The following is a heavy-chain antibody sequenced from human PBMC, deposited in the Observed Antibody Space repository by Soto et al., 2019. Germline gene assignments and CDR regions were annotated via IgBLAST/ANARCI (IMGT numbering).Heavy chain of an antibody. Sequence: SETLSLTCTVSGGSISSGGYYWSWIRQHPGKGLEWIGYIYYSGSTYYNPSLKSRVTISVDTSKNQFSLKLSSVTAADTAVYYCARGLSVSSGSYYFDYWGQGTLVTVSS. D-gene: IGHD3-22*01. CDR3: ARGLSVSSGSYYFDY. CDR2: IYYSGST. CDR1: GGSISSGGYY. V-gene: IGHV4-31*03. J-gene: IGHJ4*02.